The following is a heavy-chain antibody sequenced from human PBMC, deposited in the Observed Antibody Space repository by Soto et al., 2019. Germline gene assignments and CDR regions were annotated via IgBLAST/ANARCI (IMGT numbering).Heavy chain of an antibody. CDR3: ARGITIFGVVITYYMDV. J-gene: IGHJ6*03. Sequence: ASVKVSCKASGYTFTSYGSSWVRQAPGQGLEWMGWISAYNGNTNYAQKLQGRVTMTTDTSTSTAYMELRSLRSDDTAVYYCARGITIFGVVITYYMDVWGKGTTVTVSS. V-gene: IGHV1-18*01. CDR1: GYTFTSYG. CDR2: ISAYNGNT. D-gene: IGHD3-3*01.